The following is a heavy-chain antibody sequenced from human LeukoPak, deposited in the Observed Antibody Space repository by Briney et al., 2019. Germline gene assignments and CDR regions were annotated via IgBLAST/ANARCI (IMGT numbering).Heavy chain of an antibody. CDR2: MNPNSANT. D-gene: IGHD6-13*01. CDR3: ARGPPESSNSDY. V-gene: IGHV1-8*01. J-gene: IGHJ4*02. Sequence: ASVKVSCKASGYTFTSYDINWVRQATGQGLEWMGWMNPNSANTGYAQQFQGRVTMTRNTSISTAYMELSSLRSEDTAVYYCARGPPESSNSDYWGQGTLVTVSS. CDR1: GYTFTSYD.